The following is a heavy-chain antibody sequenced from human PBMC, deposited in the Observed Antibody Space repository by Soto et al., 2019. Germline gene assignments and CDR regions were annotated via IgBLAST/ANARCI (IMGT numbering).Heavy chain of an antibody. CDR2: MNPNSGNT. D-gene: IGHD2-2*01. CDR1: GYTFTSYD. Sequence: ASVKVSCKASGYTFTSYDINWVRQATGQGLEWMGWMNPNSGNTGYAQKFQGRVNMTRNTSISTAYMELSSLRSEDTAVYYCARGYCSSTSCGPGNYYYYYMDVWGKGTTVTVSS. CDR3: ARGYCSSTSCGPGNYYYYYMDV. J-gene: IGHJ6*03. V-gene: IGHV1-8*01.